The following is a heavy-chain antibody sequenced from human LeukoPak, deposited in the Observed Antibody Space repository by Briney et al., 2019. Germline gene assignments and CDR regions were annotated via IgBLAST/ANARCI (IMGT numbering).Heavy chain of an antibody. D-gene: IGHD6-13*01. Sequence: PSETLSLTCTVSGGSISSYYWSWIRQPPGKGLEWIGYIYTSGSTNYNPSLKSRVTISVDTSKNQFSLKLSSVTAADTAVYYCARVAQYSSSWYNWFDPWGQGTLVTVSS. CDR3: ARVAQYSSSWYNWFDP. CDR2: IYTSGST. J-gene: IGHJ5*02. V-gene: IGHV4-4*09. CDR1: GGSISSYY.